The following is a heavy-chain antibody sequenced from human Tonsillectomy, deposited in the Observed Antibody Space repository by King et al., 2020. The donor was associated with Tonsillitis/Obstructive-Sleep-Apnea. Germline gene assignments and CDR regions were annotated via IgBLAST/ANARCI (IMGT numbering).Heavy chain of an antibody. D-gene: IGHD6-13*01. J-gene: IGHJ6*03. Sequence: QLVQSGGGMVQPGGSLRLSCAASGFTFSSYAMSWVRQAPGKGLEWVSAISGSGGSTYYADSVKGRFTISRDNTTKTQYLQINSLRAEDTAVYYCAKEQPHVYYHYYYMDVWGKGTTVTVSS. CDR1: GFTFSSYA. V-gene: IGHV3-23*04. CDR3: AKEQPHVYYHYYYMDV. CDR2: ISGSGGST.